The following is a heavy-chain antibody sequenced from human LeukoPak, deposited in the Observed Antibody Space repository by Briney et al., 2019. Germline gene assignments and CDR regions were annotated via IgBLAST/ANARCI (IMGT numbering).Heavy chain of an antibody. CDR1: GFKFSSYG. CDR2: IRYDGSNK. CDR3: AKDFHGDFPYFFDY. Sequence: GGSLRLSCAASGFKFSSYGMHWVRQAPGKGLEWVAFIRYDGSNKYYRDSVKGRFTISRDNAKNTFNLQMNSLRAEDTALYYCAKDFHGDFPYFFDYWGQGTLVTVSS. J-gene: IGHJ4*02. V-gene: IGHV3-30*02.